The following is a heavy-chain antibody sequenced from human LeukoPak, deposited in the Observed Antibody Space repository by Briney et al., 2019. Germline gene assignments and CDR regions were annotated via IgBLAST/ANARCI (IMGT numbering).Heavy chain of an antibody. CDR2: INPNSGGT. D-gene: IGHD3-3*01. Sequence: ASVKVSCKASGYTFTGYYMHWVRQAPGQGLEWMGWINPNSGGTNYAQKFQGRVTMTRDTSISTAYMELSRLRSDDTAVYYCARNSDCASGSFDPWGLGTLVTVSS. CDR1: GYTFTGYY. V-gene: IGHV1-2*02. CDR3: ARNSDCASGSFDP. J-gene: IGHJ5*02.